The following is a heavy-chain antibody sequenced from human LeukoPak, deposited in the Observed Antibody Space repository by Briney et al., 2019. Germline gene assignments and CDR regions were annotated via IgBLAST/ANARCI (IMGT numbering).Heavy chain of an antibody. D-gene: IGHD2-15*01. V-gene: IGHV4-59*01. CDR2: IYYSGST. Sequence: PSETLSLTCTVSGGSISSYYWSWIRQPPGKGLEWIGYIYYSGSTNYNPSLKSRVTISVDTSKNQFSLKLSSVTAADTAVYYCARGRYCSGGSCFYLSSFDYWGQGTLVTVSS. CDR1: GGSISSYY. CDR3: ARGRYCSGGSCFYLSSFDY. J-gene: IGHJ4*02.